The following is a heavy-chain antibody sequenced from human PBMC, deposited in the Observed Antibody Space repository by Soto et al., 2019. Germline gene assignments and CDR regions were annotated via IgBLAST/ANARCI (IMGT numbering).Heavy chain of an antibody. CDR1: GFTFSSYS. V-gene: IGHV3-21*01. D-gene: IGHD2-21*02. CDR3: AGGHPVCGGDCSPLDY. J-gene: IGHJ4*02. CDR2: ISSSSSYI. Sequence: GGSLRLSCAASGFTFSSYSMNWVRQAPGKGLEWVSSISSSSSYIYYADSVKGRFTISRDNAKNSLYLQMNSLIAEDTAFYSFAGGHPVCGGDCSPLDYWGQGTLVTVSS.